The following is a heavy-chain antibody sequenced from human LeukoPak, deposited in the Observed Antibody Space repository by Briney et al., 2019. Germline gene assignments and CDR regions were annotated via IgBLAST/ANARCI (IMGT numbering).Heavy chain of an antibody. CDR3: ARAVAGKNNWFDP. Sequence: GGSLRLSCAASGFTFSSYAMHWVRQAPGKGLEWVAVISYDGSNKYYADSVKGRFTISRDNSKNTLYLQMNSLRAEDTAVYYCARAVAGKNNWFDPWGQGTLVTVSS. J-gene: IGHJ5*02. CDR1: GFTFSSYA. CDR2: ISYDGSNK. V-gene: IGHV3-30*04. D-gene: IGHD6-19*01.